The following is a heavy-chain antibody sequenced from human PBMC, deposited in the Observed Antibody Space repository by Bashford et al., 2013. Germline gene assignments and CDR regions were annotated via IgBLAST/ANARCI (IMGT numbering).Heavy chain of an antibody. D-gene: IGHD5-18*01. CDR3: ASGYSYGYFDY. CDR2: LLQWEH. J-gene: IGHJ4*02. V-gene: IGHV4-31*03. CDR1: VXPSAVVVTY. Sequence: TLSLTCTVSVXPSAVVVTYWSWIAXTQEGPGVDWVHLLQWEHLLQPSLKSRVTISVDTSKNQFSLKLSSVTAADTAVYYCASGYSYGYFDYWGQGTLVTVSS.